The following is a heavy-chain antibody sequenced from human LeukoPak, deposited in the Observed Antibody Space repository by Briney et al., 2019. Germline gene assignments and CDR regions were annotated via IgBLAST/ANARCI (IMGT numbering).Heavy chain of an antibody. Sequence: GGSLRLSCAASGFTFSTYAMSWVRQAPGMGLERVSGISGSGGSTYYADSVKGRFTISRDNSKNTLDLQMNSLRAEDTAVYYCAKDVFRAYGDWTLYYFDYWGQGTLVTVSS. CDR2: ISGSGGST. D-gene: IGHD4-17*01. CDR3: AKDVFRAYGDWTLYYFDY. V-gene: IGHV3-23*01. CDR1: GFTFSTYA. J-gene: IGHJ4*02.